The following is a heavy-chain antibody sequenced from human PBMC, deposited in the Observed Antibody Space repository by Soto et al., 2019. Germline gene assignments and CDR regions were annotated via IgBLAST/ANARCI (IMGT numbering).Heavy chain of an antibody. CDR2: IYYTGST. Sequence: SETLSLTCTVSGGSISSSSYYWGWIRQPPGKGLEWIGNIYYTGSTYYNPSLKSRVTISVDTSKNQFSLKLSSVTAADTAVYYCMLGSGWKDFAYWGQGTLVTVSS. CDR3: MLGSGWKDFAY. D-gene: IGHD3-22*01. CDR1: GGSISSSSYY. J-gene: IGHJ4*02. V-gene: IGHV4-39*01.